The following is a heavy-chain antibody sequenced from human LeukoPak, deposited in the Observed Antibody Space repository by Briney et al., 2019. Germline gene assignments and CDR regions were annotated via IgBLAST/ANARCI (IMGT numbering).Heavy chain of an antibody. J-gene: IGHJ5*02. D-gene: IGHD7-27*01. Sequence: GGSLRLSCSASGFTFSSYAMHWVRQAPGKGLEYVSAISSNGGSTYYADSVKGRFTISRDNSKNTLYLQMGSLRAEDTAVYYCVKGTGLGISNWFDPWGQGTLVTVSS. CDR3: VKGTGLGISNWFDP. CDR2: ISSNGGST. V-gene: IGHV3-64D*06. CDR1: GFTFSSYA.